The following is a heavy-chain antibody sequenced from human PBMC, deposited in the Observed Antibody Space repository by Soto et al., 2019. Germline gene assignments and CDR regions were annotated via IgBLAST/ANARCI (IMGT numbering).Heavy chain of an antibody. Sequence: HPGGSLRLSCAASGVTFSNYAMDGVRQAPGKGLEWVSGISGSGGSTYFADSVKGRFTISRDNSKNTLYLQMNSLRAEDTAVYYCAKFSLVSAGRTVLEKSGYFDYWGQGTLVTVSS. CDR1: GVTFSNYA. J-gene: IGHJ4*02. CDR3: AKFSLVSAGRTVLEKSGYFDY. CDR2: ISGSGGST. V-gene: IGHV3-23*01. D-gene: IGHD1-1*01.